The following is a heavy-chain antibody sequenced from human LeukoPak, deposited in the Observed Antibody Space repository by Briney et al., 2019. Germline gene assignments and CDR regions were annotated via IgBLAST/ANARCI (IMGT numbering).Heavy chain of an antibody. D-gene: IGHD3-10*02. V-gene: IGHV3-48*03. CDR3: AELGITMIGGV. CDR2: ISSSGSTI. CDR1: GFSFSSYN. J-gene: IGHJ6*04. Sequence: GGSLRLSCEASGFSFSSYNMDWVRQTPGKGLEWVSYISSSGSTIYYADSVKGRFTISRDNAKNSLYLQMNSLRAEDTAVYYCAELGITMIGGVWGKGTTVTISS.